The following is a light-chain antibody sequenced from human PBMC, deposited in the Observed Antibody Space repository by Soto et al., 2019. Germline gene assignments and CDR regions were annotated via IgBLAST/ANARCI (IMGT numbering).Light chain of an antibody. J-gene: IGKJ2*01. V-gene: IGKV1-33*01. CDR3: QQDDNLPAYT. CDR2: DAS. CDR1: QDISNY. Sequence: DIQMTQSPSSLSASVGDRVTITCQASQDISNYLNWYQQKPGKAPKLLIDDASNLETGVPSRFSESVSATDFTFTISSLQPEDIATYYCQQDDNLPAYTFGQGTKLEIK.